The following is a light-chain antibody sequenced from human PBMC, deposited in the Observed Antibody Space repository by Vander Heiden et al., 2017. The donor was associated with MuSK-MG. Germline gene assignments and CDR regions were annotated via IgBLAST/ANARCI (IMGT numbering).Light chain of an antibody. CDR3: QQSDSSPLT. CDR2: AAS. Sequence: DIQMTQSPSSLSASVGDRITITCRASQSISDHLNWYQQKPGKAPKLLIYAASNLHSGVPSRFSGSGSGTDLTLTISSLQPEDFATYYCQQSDSSPLTFGGGTKVEIK. CDR1: QSISDH. J-gene: IGKJ4*01. V-gene: IGKV1-39*01.